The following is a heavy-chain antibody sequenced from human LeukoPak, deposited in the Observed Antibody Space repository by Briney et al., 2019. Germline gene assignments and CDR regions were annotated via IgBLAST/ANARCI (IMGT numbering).Heavy chain of an antibody. V-gene: IGHV4-59*01. D-gene: IGHD1-26*01. J-gene: IGHJ4*02. CDR2: IYYSGST. Sequence: PSETLSLTCTVSGSSISSYYWSWIRQPPGEGLGWIAYIYYSGSTNYNPSLKSRVTISVDTSKKKFSLNLSSVTAADTAVYYCARGSGGSYFDYWGQGTLVTVSS. CDR3: ARGSGGSYFDY. CDR1: GSSISSYY.